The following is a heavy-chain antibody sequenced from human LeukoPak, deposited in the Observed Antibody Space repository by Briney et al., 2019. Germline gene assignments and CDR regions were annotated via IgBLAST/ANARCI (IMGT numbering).Heavy chain of an antibody. CDR2: IRSNPYGGTT. V-gene: IGHV3-49*04. Sequence: GGSLRLSCAASGFSVSSNYVSWVRQAPGKGLEWVGFIRSNPYGGTTEYAASVKGRFTISRDDSKSIAYLQMNSLKTEDTAVYYCTRGGDLSTVAGALDYWGQGTLVTVSS. D-gene: IGHD6-19*01. J-gene: IGHJ4*02. CDR3: TRGGDLSTVAGALDY. CDR1: GFSVSSNY.